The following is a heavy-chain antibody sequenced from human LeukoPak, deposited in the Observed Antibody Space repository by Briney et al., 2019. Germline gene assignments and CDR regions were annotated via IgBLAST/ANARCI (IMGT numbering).Heavy chain of an antibody. CDR2: ISYDGSNK. V-gene: IGHV3-30*04. Sequence: PGRSLRLSCAASGFTFSSYAMHWVRQAPGKGLEWVAVISYDGSNKYYAGSVKGRFTISRDNSKNTLYLQMNSLRAEDTAVYYCARESPDIVADFDYWGQGTLVTVSS. CDR3: ARESPDIVADFDY. CDR1: GFTFSSYA. D-gene: IGHD5-12*01. J-gene: IGHJ4*02.